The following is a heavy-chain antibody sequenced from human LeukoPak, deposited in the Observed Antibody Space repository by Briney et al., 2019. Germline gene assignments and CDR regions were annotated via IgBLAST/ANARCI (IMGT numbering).Heavy chain of an antibody. CDR2: IYYSGST. V-gene: IGHV4-39*01. Sequence: SETLSLTCTVSGGSISSSSYYWGWIRQPPGKGLEWIGSIYYSGSTSYNPSLKSRVTISVDPSKNLFSRKLSSVTAADTAVYYCARTRYDYVWGSYRSLPVLFDYWGQGTLVTVSS. CDR1: GGSISSSSYY. J-gene: IGHJ4*02. CDR3: ARTRYDYVWGSYRSLPVLFDY. D-gene: IGHD3-16*02.